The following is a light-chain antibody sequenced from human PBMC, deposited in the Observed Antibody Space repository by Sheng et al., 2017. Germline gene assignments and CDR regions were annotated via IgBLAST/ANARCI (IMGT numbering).Light chain of an antibody. Sequence: DIQMTQSPSSVSAAVGDRITITCRASQDISSWLAWYQKKPGTAPKLLIYGAHTLQSGVPSRFSGSGSGTEFTLTINSLQPEDFAIYYCQQGIDFPLTFGGGTKVES. V-gene: IGKV1-12*01. CDR2: GAH. CDR1: QDISSW. J-gene: IGKJ4*01. CDR3: QQGIDFPLT.